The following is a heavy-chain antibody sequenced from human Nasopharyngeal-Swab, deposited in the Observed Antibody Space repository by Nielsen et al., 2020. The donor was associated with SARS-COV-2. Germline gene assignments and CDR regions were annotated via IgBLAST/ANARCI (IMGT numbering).Heavy chain of an antibody. Sequence: GGSLRLSCAASGFTFSSYSMNWVRQAPGEGLEWVSSISSSSSYIYYADSVKGRFTISRDNAKNSLYLQMNSLRAEDTAVYYCARDGVGATPFDYWGQGTLVTVSS. CDR3: ARDGVGATPFDY. J-gene: IGHJ4*02. D-gene: IGHD1-26*01. V-gene: IGHV3-21*01. CDR1: GFTFSSYS. CDR2: ISSSSSYI.